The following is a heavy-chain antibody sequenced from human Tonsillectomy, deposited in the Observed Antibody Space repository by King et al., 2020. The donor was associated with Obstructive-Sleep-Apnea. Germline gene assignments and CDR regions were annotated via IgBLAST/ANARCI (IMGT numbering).Heavy chain of an antibody. D-gene: IGHD3-3*01. CDR2: IYYSGST. J-gene: IGHJ4*02. CDR3: TREWSGYYTGGYYFDY. V-gene: IGHV4-39*07. Sequence: QLQESGPGLVKPSETLSLTCTVSGGSISSSSYYWGWIRQPPGKGLEWIGSIYYSGSTYYNPSLKSRVTISVDTSKNQFSLKLSSVTAADTAVYYCTREWSGYYTGGYYFDYWGQGTRVTVSS. CDR1: GGSISSSSYY.